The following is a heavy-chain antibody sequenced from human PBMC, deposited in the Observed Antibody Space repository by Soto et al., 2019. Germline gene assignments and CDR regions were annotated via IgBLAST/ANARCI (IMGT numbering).Heavy chain of an antibody. J-gene: IGHJ5*02. CDR3: ARAPFWSYVSDLWFDP. CDR2: MNPNSGNT. Sequence: QVQLVQSGAEVKKPGASVKVSCKASGYTFTSYDINWVRQATGQGLEWMGRMNPNSGNTGYAQKFQGRVTMTRNTSIRTAYMELSSLRSEATAVYYCARAPFWSYVSDLWFDPWGQGTLVTVSS. V-gene: IGHV1-8*01. CDR1: GYTFTSYD. D-gene: IGHD3-16*01.